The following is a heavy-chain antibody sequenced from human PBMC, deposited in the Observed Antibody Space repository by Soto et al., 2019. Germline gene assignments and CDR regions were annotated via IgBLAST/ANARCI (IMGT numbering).Heavy chain of an antibody. V-gene: IGHV3-30*18. D-gene: IGHD2-15*01. CDR1: GFTFSSYG. Sequence: GGSLRLSCAASGFTFSSYGMHWVRQAPGKGLEWVAVISYDGSNKYYADFVKGRFTISRDNSKNTLYLQMNSLRAEDTAVYYCAKSWDDCSGGSCNSYYYYGMDVWGQGTTVTVSS. CDR2: ISYDGSNK. J-gene: IGHJ6*02. CDR3: AKSWDDCSGGSCNSYYYYGMDV.